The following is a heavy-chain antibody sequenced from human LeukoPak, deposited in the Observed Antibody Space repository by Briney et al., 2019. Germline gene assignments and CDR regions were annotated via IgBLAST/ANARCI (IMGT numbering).Heavy chain of an antibody. CDR2: IYYSGST. D-gene: IGHD1-26*01. J-gene: IGHJ4*02. CDR1: GGSISSSSYS. CDR3: ARERSGSYYQLDY. Sequence: SETLSLTCTVSGGSISSSSYSWGWIRQPPGKGLEWIGSIYYSGSTYYNPSLKSRVTISVDTSKNQFSLKLSSVTAADTAVYYCARERSGSYYQLDYWGQGTLVTVSS. V-gene: IGHV4-39*02.